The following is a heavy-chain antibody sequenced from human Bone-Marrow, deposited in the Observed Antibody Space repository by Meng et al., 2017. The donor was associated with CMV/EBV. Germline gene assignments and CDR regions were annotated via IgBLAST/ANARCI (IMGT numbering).Heavy chain of an antibody. J-gene: IGHJ3*02. Sequence: SVKVSCKASGGTFSSYAISWVRQAPGQGLEWMGGIIPIFGTANYAQKFQGRVTITTDESTSTAYMELSSLRSEDTAVYYCARDRHCSSTSCSMIDAFDIWGQGTPVTVSS. CDR2: IIPIFGTA. CDR1: GGTFSSYA. D-gene: IGHD2-2*01. CDR3: ARDRHCSSTSCSMIDAFDI. V-gene: IGHV1-69*05.